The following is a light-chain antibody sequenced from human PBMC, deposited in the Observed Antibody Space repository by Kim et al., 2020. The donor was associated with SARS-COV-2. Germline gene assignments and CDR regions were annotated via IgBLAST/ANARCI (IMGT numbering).Light chain of an antibody. Sequence: GAAVKVACALSGGHNSYAIAWHQQQPEKGPRYLMKLNSDGSHDKGDGIPDRFSGSSSGAERYLIISSLQSEDEADYYCQTWGTGGVFGGGTQLTVL. CDR1: GGHNSYA. CDR2: LNSDGSH. CDR3: QTWGTGGV. V-gene: IGLV4-69*01. J-gene: IGLJ3*02.